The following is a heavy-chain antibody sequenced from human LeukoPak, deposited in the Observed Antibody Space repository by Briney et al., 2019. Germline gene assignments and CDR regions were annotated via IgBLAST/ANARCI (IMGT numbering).Heavy chain of an antibody. J-gene: IGHJ6*02. Sequence: PGGSLRLSCAASGFTFSSYWMSWVRQAPGRGREWVANIKQDGSEKYYVDSVKGRFTISRDNAKDSLYLQMNSLRAEDTAVYYCARDRVQYYDSSGYPRYYYYGMDVWGQGTTVTVSS. CDR2: IKQDGSEK. CDR3: ARDRVQYYDSSGYPRYYYYGMDV. CDR1: GFTFSSYW. V-gene: IGHV3-7*01. D-gene: IGHD3-22*01.